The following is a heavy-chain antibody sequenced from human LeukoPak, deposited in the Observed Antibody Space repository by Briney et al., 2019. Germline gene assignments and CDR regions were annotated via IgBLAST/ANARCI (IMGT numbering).Heavy chain of an antibody. CDR2: IIPIFGTA. D-gene: IGHD2-15*01. J-gene: IGHJ6*03. V-gene: IGHV1-69*05. CDR3: ARGAPDCSGGSCYRRDYYYYMDV. Sequence: SVKVSCKASGGTFSSYAISWVRQAPGQGLEWMGGIIPIFGTANYAQKFQGRVTITTDESTSTAYMELSSLRSEDTGVYYCARGAPDCSGGSCYRRDYYYYMDVWGKGTTVTVSS. CDR1: GGTFSSYA.